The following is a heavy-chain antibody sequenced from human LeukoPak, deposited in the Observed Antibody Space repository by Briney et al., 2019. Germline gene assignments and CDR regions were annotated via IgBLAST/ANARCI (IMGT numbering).Heavy chain of an antibody. Sequence: SETLSLTCTVSGGSISSSTYYWGWIRQPPGKGLEWIGSMYYSGSTGSTYYNPSLKSRVTISADTSKNQFSLKLSSVTAADTAVYYCAKSNGYGLVDIWGQGTMVTVSS. J-gene: IGHJ3*02. V-gene: IGHV4-39*07. CDR2: MYYSGSTGST. D-gene: IGHD3-10*01. CDR1: GGSISSSTYY. CDR3: AKSNGYGLVDI.